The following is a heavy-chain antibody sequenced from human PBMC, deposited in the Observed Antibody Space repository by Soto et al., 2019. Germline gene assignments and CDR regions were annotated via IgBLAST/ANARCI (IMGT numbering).Heavy chain of an antibody. Sequence: EVQLVESGGGLVQPGGSLRLSCAASGFTFSSYSMYWVRQAPGKGLEWVSYISSSSSTIYYADSVKGRFTISRDNAKNSLYLQMNSLRAEDTAVYYCASVLELTFDYWGQGTLVTVSS. D-gene: IGHD1-7*01. V-gene: IGHV3-48*01. CDR3: ASVLELTFDY. J-gene: IGHJ4*02. CDR1: GFTFSSYS. CDR2: ISSSSSTI.